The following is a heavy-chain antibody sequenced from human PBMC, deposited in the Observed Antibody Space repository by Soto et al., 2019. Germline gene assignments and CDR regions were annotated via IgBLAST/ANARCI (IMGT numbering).Heavy chain of an antibody. CDR2: IIPIFGTA. J-gene: IGHJ4*02. CDR3: ARLKHGFDDSSGYYD. CDR1: GGTFSSYA. V-gene: IGHV1-69*01. Sequence: QVQRVQSGAEVKKPGSSVKVSCKASGGTFSSYAISWVRQAPGQGLEWMGGIIPIFGTANYAQKFQGRVTITADEYTSTAYMELSSLRSEDTAVYYCARLKHGFDDSSGYYDWGQGTLVTVSS. D-gene: IGHD3-22*01.